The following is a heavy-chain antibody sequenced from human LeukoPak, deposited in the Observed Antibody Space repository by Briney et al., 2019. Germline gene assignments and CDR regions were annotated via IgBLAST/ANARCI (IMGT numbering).Heavy chain of an antibody. Sequence: GESLKISCKGSGYSFTSYWIGWVRQMPGKGLEWMGIIYPSDSDTRYSPSFQGQVTISADRSISTAYLQWSSLKASDTAMYYCARQRRNGGIAASNDAFDIWGQGTMVTVSS. CDR1: GYSFTSYW. CDR2: IYPSDSDT. D-gene: IGHD6-13*01. V-gene: IGHV5-51*01. CDR3: ARQRRNGGIAASNDAFDI. J-gene: IGHJ3*02.